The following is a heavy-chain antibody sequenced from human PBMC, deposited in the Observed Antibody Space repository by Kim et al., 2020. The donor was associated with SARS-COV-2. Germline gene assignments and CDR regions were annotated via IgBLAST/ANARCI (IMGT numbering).Heavy chain of an antibody. CDR3: ARDYHHSAAYNSAGVGY. CDR1: GGSISSSDYN. J-gene: IGHJ4*02. V-gene: IGHV4-39*07. CDR2: IHSIGST. Sequence: SETLSLTCTVSGGSISSSDYNWGWIRQAPGKGLQWVGSIHSIGSTNYNPSLKSRVTISIDTSKNQFSLKLSSVTAADTAIYYCARDYHHSAAYNSAGVGYWGQGTLVTVSS. D-gene: IGHD3-22*01.